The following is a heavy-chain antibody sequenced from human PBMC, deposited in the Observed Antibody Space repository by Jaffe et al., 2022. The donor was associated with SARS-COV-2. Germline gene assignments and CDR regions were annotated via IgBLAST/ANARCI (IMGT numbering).Heavy chain of an antibody. J-gene: IGHJ4*02. Sequence: QVQLVESGGGVVQPGMSLRLSCTASGFTFSNFGMHWVRQAPGKGLEWVAVIWYDGRNEEYADSVKGRFTISRDNSKNTLYVQMNSLRAEDTAVYYCARGGAGKYATYYFDLWGQGTLVTVSS. CDR3: ARGGAGKYATYYFDL. D-gene: IGHD1-26*01. CDR1: GFTFSNFG. CDR2: IWYDGRNE. V-gene: IGHV3-33*01.